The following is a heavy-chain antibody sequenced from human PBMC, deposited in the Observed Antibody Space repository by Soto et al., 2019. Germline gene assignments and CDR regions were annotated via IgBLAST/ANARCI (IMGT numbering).Heavy chain of an antibody. CDR3: ARDLGAANNWFDP. V-gene: IGHV1-69*13. D-gene: IGHD1-26*01. J-gene: IGHJ5*02. CDR1: GGTFSSYA. Sequence: SVKVSCKASGGTFSSYAISWVRQAPGQGLEWMGGIIPIFGTANYAQKFQGRVTITADESTSTAYMELSSLRSEDTAVYYCARDLGAANNWFDPWGQGTLVTVSS. CDR2: IIPIFGTA.